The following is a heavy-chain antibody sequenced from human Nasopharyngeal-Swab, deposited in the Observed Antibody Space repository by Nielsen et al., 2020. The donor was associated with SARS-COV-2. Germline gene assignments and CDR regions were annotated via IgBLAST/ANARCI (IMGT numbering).Heavy chain of an antibody. V-gene: IGHV1-46*01. J-gene: IGHJ4*02. CDR1: GYTFTSYY. Sequence: ASVKVSCKASGYTFTSYYMHWVRQAPGQGLEWMGIINTSGVSTTYAQKFQGRVTMTRDTSTSTVYMELSSLRSEDTAVYYCASGGSGVATAMVPPFNYWGQGTLVTVSS. CDR2: INTSGVST. CDR3: ASGGSGVATAMVPPFNY. D-gene: IGHD5-18*01.